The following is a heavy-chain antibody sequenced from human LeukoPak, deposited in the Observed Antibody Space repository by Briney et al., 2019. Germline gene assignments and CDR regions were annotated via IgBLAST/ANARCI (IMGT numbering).Heavy chain of an antibody. Sequence: PSETLSLTCTVSGGSISSGGYYWSWIRQHPGKGLEWIGYIYYSGSTYYNPSLKSRVTISVDTSKNQFSLKLSSVTAADTAVYYCARGKSSPHAFDIWGQGTMVTVSS. V-gene: IGHV4-31*03. CDR2: IYYSGST. CDR3: ARGKSSPHAFDI. CDR1: GGSISSGGYY. J-gene: IGHJ3*02.